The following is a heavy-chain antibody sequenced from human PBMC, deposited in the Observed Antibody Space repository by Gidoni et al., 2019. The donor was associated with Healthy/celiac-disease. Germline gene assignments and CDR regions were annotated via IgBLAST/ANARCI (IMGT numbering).Heavy chain of an antibody. D-gene: IGHD5-18*01. CDR3: ATPSCGYSYGYKRGDCYSGFDP. V-gene: IGHV1-69*01. CDR2: IIPIFGTA. Sequence: QVQLVQSGAEVKKPGSSVKVSCKASGGTFSSYAISWVRQAPGQGLEWMGGIIPIFGTANYAQKFQGRVTITADESTSTAYMELSSLRSEDTAVYYCATPSCGYSYGYKRGDCYSGFDPWGQGTLVTVSS. J-gene: IGHJ5*02. CDR1: GGTFSSYA.